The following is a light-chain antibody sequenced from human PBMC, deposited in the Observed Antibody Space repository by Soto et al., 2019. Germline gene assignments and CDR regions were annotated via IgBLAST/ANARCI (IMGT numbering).Light chain of an antibody. V-gene: IGKV2-30*01. J-gene: IGKJ1*01. CDR1: QSLVYSDGNTY. CDR3: MQGTHWPPT. Sequence: DVVMPQSPLSLPVTLGQPASISCRSSQSLVYSDGNTYLNWFQQRPGQSPRRLMYKVSNRDSGVPDRFSGSGSGTGFTLKISRVETEDVGFYYCMQGTHWPPTFGQGTKV. CDR2: KVS.